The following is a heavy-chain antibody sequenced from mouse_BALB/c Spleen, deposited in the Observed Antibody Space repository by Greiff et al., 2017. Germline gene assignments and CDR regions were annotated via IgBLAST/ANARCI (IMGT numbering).Heavy chain of an antibody. CDR2: IRNKANGYTT. Sequence: EVQLVESGGGLVQPGGSLRLSCATSGFTFTDYYMSWVRQPPGKALEWLGFIRNKANGYTTEYSASVKGRFTISRDNSQSILYLQMNTLRAEDSATYYCARDRYGNYFDVWGAGTTVTVSS. D-gene: IGHD2-10*02. CDR3: ARDRYGNYFDV. V-gene: IGHV7-3*02. J-gene: IGHJ1*01. CDR1: GFTFTDYY.